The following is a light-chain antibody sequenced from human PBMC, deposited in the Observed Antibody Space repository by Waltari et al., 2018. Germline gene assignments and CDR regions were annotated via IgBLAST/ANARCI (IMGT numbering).Light chain of an antibody. Sequence: QSVLTQPPSVSGAPGQRVTIPCPWRNHTIGASYDVHWYQQLPGAAPKLLISGNNKRPSGVPDRFSGSRSDTSASLAITGLQAEDEADYYCQSYDSSLGAFWVFGGGTKVTVL. CDR2: GNN. J-gene: IGLJ3*02. CDR3: QSYDSSLGAFWV. V-gene: IGLV1-40*01. CDR1: NHTIGASYD.